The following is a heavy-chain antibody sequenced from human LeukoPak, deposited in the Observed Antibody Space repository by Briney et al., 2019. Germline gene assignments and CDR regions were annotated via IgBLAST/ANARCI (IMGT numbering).Heavy chain of an antibody. CDR2: INHSGST. J-gene: IGHJ4*02. CDR3: ARIRALRGVTLDY. V-gene: IGHV4-34*01. Sequence: PSETLSLTCAVYGGSFSGYYWSWIRQPPGKGLEWIGEINHSGSTNYNPSLKSRVTISVDTSKNQFSLKLSSATAADTAVYYCARIRALRGVTLDYWGQGTLVTVSS. D-gene: IGHD3-10*01. CDR1: GGSFSGYY.